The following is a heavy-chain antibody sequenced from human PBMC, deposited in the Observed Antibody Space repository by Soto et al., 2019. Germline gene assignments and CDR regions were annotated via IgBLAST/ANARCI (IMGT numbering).Heavy chain of an antibody. D-gene: IGHD6-19*01. Sequence: GGSLRLSCAASGFTFSDYAMHWVRQAPGKGLEWVAVVSHDGRNTHYADSVKGRFTISRDSSKNTVSLEMTSLRAEYTVVYYCAKGGRQWLVTSDFNYWGQGALVTVSS. CDR3: AKGGRQWLVTSDFNY. V-gene: IGHV3-30*18. CDR2: VSHDGRNT. J-gene: IGHJ4*02. CDR1: GFTFSDYA.